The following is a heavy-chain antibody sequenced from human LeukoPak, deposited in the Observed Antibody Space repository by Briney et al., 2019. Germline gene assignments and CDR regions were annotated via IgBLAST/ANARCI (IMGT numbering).Heavy chain of an antibody. CDR1: GGSINNYY. CDR2: IQTNGNT. CDR3: ATSGSTYGYTY. J-gene: IGHJ4*02. V-gene: IGHV4-4*07. D-gene: IGHD3-16*01. Sequence: SETLSLTCTVSGGSINNYYWTWTWLRQPAGKGLEWIGRIQTNGNTNYHPSLESRLTMSVDTSKNQTSLKLTSMTAADTAVYYCATSGSTYGYTYWGQGTQVTVSS.